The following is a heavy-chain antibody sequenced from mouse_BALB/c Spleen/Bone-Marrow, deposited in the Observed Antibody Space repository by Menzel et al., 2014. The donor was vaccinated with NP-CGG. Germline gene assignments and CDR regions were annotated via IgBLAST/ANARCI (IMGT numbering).Heavy chain of an antibody. J-gene: IGHJ4*01. CDR2: IWAGGST. CDR3: ARVPLFRYGSSYGMDY. D-gene: IGHD1-1*01. V-gene: IGHV2-9*02. Sequence: VKLVDSGPGLVAPSQSLSIPCTVSGFSLTSYGLHWVRQPPGKGLEWLGVIWAGGSTNYNSALMSRLSVSKDNSKSQVFLKMNSLQTDDTAMYYCARVPLFRYGSSYGMDYWGQGTSVTVSP. CDR1: GFSLTSYG.